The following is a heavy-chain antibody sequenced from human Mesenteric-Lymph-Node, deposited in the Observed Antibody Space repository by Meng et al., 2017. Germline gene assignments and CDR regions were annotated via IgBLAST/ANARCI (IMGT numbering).Heavy chain of an antibody. V-gene: IGHV2-5*01. Sequence: SGSTLVKPTQTLTLTCTFSGFSLSTSGVGVGWIRQPPGNALEWLALIYWNDDKRYSPALKSRLTITKDTSKNQVVLTMTNMDPVDTATYYCAHSPYSSSWYYAFDIWGQGTMVTVSS. D-gene: IGHD6-13*01. CDR3: AHSPYSSSWYYAFDI. CDR1: GFSLSTSGVG. J-gene: IGHJ3*02. CDR2: IYWNDDK.